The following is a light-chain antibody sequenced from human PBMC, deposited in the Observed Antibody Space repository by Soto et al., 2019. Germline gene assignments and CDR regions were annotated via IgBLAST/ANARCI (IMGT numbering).Light chain of an antibody. V-gene: IGKV3-20*01. J-gene: IGKJ1*01. CDR3: QQYGSSLTWT. CDR1: QSVTSNY. Sequence: EVVLTQSPGTVSLSPGERATLSCRASQSVTSNYLAWYQQKPGPAPRLLIYAASSRATGIPDRFSGSGSGTDFSLTISRLEPEDFAVYYCQQYGSSLTWTFGQGTKVEIK. CDR2: AAS.